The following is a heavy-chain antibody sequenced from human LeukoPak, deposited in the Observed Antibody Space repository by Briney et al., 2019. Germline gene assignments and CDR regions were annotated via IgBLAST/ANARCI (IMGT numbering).Heavy chain of an antibody. CDR3: AAEAKTYYDISSPMDV. Sequence: SVKISCKASGFTFTSSAVQWVRQARGRRLEWRGWIVVGSGNTNYAQKFQERVTITRDMSTSTAYMELSSLRSEDAAVYYCAAEAKTYYDISSPMDVWGQGTTVTVSS. CDR1: GFTFTSSA. CDR2: IVVGSGNT. V-gene: IGHV1-58*01. J-gene: IGHJ6*02. D-gene: IGHD3-9*01.